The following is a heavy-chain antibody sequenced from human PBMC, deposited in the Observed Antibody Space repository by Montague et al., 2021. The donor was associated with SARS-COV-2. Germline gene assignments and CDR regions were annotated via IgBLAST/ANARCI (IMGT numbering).Heavy chain of an antibody. J-gene: IGHJ2*01. D-gene: IGHD4-23*01. CDR1: GFTFNTYI. CDR2: ITSSSTYI. V-gene: IGHV3-21*01. CDR3: ATIGNSYWYFHF. Sequence: SLRLSCAASGFTFNTYIMNWVRQAPGKGLEWVSAITSSSTYIYYADSVKGRFTISRDNAKNSLYLQMNSLRAEDTAVYYCATIGNSYWYFHFWGRGTLVTVSS.